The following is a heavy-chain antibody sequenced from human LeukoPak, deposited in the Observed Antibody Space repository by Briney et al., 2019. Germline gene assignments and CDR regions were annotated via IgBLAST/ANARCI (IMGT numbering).Heavy chain of an antibody. J-gene: IGHJ5*02. CDR2: IYTSGST. Sequence: SETLSLTCTVSGGSISSYYWSWIRQPAGKGLEWIGRIYTSGSTNYNPSLKSRVTISLDTSENQFSLKLSSVTAADTAVYYCARDEGISWFDPWGQGTLVTVSS. V-gene: IGHV4-4*07. CDR3: ARDEGISWFDP. CDR1: GGSISSYY. D-gene: IGHD2-15*01.